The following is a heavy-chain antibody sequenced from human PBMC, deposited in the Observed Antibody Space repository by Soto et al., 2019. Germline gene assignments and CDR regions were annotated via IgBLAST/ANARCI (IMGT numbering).Heavy chain of an antibody. D-gene: IGHD5-12*01. J-gene: IGHJ4*02. CDR2: IIPIFGTA. CDR3: ARSGGYSGYESGYFDY. V-gene: IGHV1-69*01. Sequence: QVQLVQSEAEVKKPGSTVKVSCKASGGTFSSYAISWVRQAPGQGLEWMGGIIPIFGTANYAQKFQGRVTITADESTSTAYMELSSLRSEDTAVYYCARSGGYSGYESGYFDYWGQGTLVTVSS. CDR1: GGTFSSYA.